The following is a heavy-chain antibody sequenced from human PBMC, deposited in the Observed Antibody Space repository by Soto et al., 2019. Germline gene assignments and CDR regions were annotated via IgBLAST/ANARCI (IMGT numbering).Heavy chain of an antibody. D-gene: IGHD1-1*01. V-gene: IGHV3-21*01. Sequence: EVQLVESGGGLVKPGGSLRLSCAASGFTFSSYSMNWVRQAPGKGLEWVSSISSSSSYIYYADSVKGRFTISRDNAKNSLYLQLNSLRGEDTAVYYCARGAGTAKGRAYYYYGMDVWGQGTTVTVSS. CDR2: ISSSSSYI. CDR3: ARGAGTAKGRAYYYYGMDV. J-gene: IGHJ6*02. CDR1: GFTFSSYS.